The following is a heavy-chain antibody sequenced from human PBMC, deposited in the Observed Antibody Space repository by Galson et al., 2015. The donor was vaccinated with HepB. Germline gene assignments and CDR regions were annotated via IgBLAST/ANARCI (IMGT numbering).Heavy chain of an antibody. J-gene: IGHJ4*02. D-gene: IGHD3-16*01. Sequence: SVKVSCKASGFTFTAYYMHWVRQAPGQGLDWMGWINPNTGDTNYAQKFHGRVTMTRDKSISTVYMELTRLRVDDTAVYYYARAGGASRYWGQGTLVTVSS. V-gene: IGHV1-2*02. CDR3: ARAGGASRY. CDR2: INPNTGDT. CDR1: GFTFTAYY.